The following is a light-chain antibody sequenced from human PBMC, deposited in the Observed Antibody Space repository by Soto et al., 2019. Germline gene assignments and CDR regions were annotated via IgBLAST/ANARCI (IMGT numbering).Light chain of an antibody. J-gene: IGLJ1*01. CDR1: SSDVGSYNY. Sequence: QSALTQPASVSGSPGQSITISCTGTSSDVGSYNYVSWYQQHPGKAPRLMIYASSNRSSGVSHRFSGSRSGNTASLTISGLQAEDEADYFCSSYTSGSTLYVFGSGTKV. CDR3: SSYTSGSTLYV. V-gene: IGLV2-14*01. CDR2: ASS.